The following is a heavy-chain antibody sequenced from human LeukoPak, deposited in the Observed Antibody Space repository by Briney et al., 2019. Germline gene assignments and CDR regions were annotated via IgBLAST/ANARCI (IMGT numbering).Heavy chain of an antibody. CDR1: GYTFTSYG. CDR3: ARASLVVVAAAPAYYYGMDV. D-gene: IGHD2-15*01. J-gene: IGHJ6*02. Sequence: ASVKVSCKASGYTFTSYGISWVRQAPGQGLEWVGWISAYNGNTNYAQKLQGRVTMTTDTSTSTAYMELRSLRSDDTAVYYCARASLVVVAAAPAYYYGMDVWGQGTTVTVSS. V-gene: IGHV1-18*01. CDR2: ISAYNGNT.